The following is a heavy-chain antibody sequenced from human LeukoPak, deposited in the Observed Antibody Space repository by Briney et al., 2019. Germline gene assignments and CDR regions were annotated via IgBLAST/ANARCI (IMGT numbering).Heavy chain of an antibody. CDR3: AKGQSGVHYYDSSGYDY. Sequence: HPGGSLRLSCAASGFTFSSYAMSWVRQAPGKGLEWVSAISGSGGSTYYADSVKGRFTISRDNSKNTLYLQMNSLRAEDTAVYYCAKGQSGVHYYDSSGYDYWGQGTLVTVSS. CDR2: ISGSGGST. V-gene: IGHV3-23*01. D-gene: IGHD3-22*01. J-gene: IGHJ4*02. CDR1: GFTFSSYA.